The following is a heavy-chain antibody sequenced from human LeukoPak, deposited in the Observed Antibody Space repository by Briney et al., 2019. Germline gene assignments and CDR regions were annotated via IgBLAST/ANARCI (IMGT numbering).Heavy chain of an antibody. CDR1: GYTFTGYY. Sequence: ASVKVSCKASGYTFTGYYMHWVRQAPGLGFEWMGWINPKSGGTSYPQKFQGRVTMTRDTSISTAYMELSRLRSDDTAVYYCARDRRYYDSSGGNDYWGQGTLVTVSS. D-gene: IGHD3-22*01. CDR2: INPKSGGT. J-gene: IGHJ4*02. V-gene: IGHV1-2*02. CDR3: ARDRRYYDSSGGNDY.